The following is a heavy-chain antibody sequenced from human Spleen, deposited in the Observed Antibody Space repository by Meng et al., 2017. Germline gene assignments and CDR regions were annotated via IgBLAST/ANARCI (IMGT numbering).Heavy chain of an antibody. Sequence: GESLKISCAASGFTFSSYWMHWVRQAPGKGLVWVSRINSDGSSTSYADSVKGRFTISRDNAKNTLYLQMNSLRAEDTAVYYCARAGDYYDSSGYYWGCWGQGTLVTVSS. CDR3: ARAGDYYDSSGYYWGC. CDR1: GFTFSSYW. D-gene: IGHD3-22*01. J-gene: IGHJ4*02. CDR2: INSDGSST. V-gene: IGHV3-74*01.